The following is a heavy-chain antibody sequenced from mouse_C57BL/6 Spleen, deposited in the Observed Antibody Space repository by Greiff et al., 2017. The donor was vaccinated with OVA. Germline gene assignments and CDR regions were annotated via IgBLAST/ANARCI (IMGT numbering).Heavy chain of an antibody. J-gene: IGHJ4*01. CDR2: IYPGSGST. CDR3: ATGDYQRYYAMGY. CDR1: GYTFTSYW. V-gene: IGHV1-55*01. D-gene: IGHD2-4*01. Sequence: VQLQQSGAELVKPGASVKMSCKASGYTFTSYWITWVKQRPGQGLEWIGDIYPGSGSTNYNEKFKSKATLTVDTSSSTAYMQLSSLTSEDSAVYYCATGDYQRYYAMGYWGQGTSVTVSS.